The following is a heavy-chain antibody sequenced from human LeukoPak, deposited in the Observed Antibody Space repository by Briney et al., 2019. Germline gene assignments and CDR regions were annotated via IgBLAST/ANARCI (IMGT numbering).Heavy chain of an antibody. CDR2: IRHDGSEK. D-gene: IGHD3-10*01. CDR3: ARRLGLGFGEYSNNWFDP. Sequence: GGSLRLSCAASGFTFSSYWMSWVRQAPGKGLEWVANIRHDGSEKYYVDSVKGRFTISRDNAKNSLYLQMNSLRAEDTAVYYCARRLGLGFGEYSNNWFDPWGQGTLVTVSS. CDR1: GFTFSSYW. J-gene: IGHJ5*02. V-gene: IGHV3-7*01.